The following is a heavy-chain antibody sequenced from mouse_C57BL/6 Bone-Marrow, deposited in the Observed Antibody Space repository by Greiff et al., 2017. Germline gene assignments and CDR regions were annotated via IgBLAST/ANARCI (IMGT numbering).Heavy chain of an antibody. CDR3: PDGSYAMDY. D-gene: IGHD1-1*01. V-gene: IGHV1-64*01. Sequence: VQLQQSGAELVKPGASVKLSCKASGYTFTSYWMHWVKQRPGQGLEWIGMIHPNGGSTNYNEKFKGKATMTVDKSSSTAYMQLSSLTSEDSAVYYCPDGSYAMDYWGQGTSVTVSS. J-gene: IGHJ4*01. CDR1: GYTFTSYW. CDR2: IHPNGGST.